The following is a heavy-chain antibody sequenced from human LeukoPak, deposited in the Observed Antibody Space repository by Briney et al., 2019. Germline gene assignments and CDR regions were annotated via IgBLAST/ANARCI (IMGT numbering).Heavy chain of an antibody. CDR1: GFTFINYY. CDR3: ARDLDYGEKSEDY. V-gene: IGHV1-46*01. D-gene: IGHD4/OR15-4a*01. Sequence: ASVKVSCKASGFTFINYYMHWVRQAPGQGLEWLGVINLSGGSTHYPQKFQDRVTMTRDTSTSTVYMELSSLRSEDTAVYYCARDLDYGEKSEDYWGQGTLVTVSS. CDR2: INLSGGST. J-gene: IGHJ4*02.